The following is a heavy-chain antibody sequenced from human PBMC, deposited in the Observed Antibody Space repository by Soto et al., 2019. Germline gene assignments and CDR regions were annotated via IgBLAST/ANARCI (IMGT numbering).Heavy chain of an antibody. D-gene: IGHD2-2*02. Sequence: EVQLVETGGGLIQPGGSLRLSCAASGFTVSNNYMSWVRQAPGKGLEWVSLIYSGGSTFYADSVKGRFTISRDNSKNTLFLQMNSLRAEDTAVYFCATYTSLDYWGQGTLVTVSS. J-gene: IGHJ4*02. CDR3: ATYTSLDY. V-gene: IGHV3-53*02. CDR1: GFTVSNNY. CDR2: IYSGGST.